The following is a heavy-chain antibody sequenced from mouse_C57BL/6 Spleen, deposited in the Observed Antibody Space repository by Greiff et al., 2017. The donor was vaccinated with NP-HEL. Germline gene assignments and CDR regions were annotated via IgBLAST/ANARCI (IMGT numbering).Heavy chain of an antibody. Sequence: VQLQQPGAELVKPGASVKLSCKASGYTFTSYWMQWVKQRPGQGLEWIGEIDPSDSYTNYNQKFKGKATLTVDTSSSTAYMQLSSLTSEDSAVYYCARSGDYGSSHDYGGKGTTLTVSS. CDR2: IDPSDSYT. CDR3: ARSGDYGSSHDY. D-gene: IGHD1-1*01. V-gene: IGHV1-50*01. J-gene: IGHJ2*01. CDR1: GYTFTSYW.